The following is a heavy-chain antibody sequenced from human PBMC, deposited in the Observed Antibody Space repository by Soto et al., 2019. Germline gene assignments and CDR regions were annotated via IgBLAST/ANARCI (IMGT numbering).Heavy chain of an antibody. CDR1: GFTFSNAW. CDR2: IKSKIDGGTT. D-gene: IGHD3-16*02. CDR3: RTDPPNDYTWGNYRPSPDY. V-gene: IGHV3-15*01. Sequence: EVQLVESGGGLVKPGGSLRLSCAASGFTFSNAWMSWVRQAPGKGLEWVGRIKSKIDGGTTDYAAPVTGRFTISRDDSKNTVYLQMNSLRTEDTAVYYCRTDPPNDYTWGNYRPSPDYGGQGTLVSVSS. J-gene: IGHJ4*02.